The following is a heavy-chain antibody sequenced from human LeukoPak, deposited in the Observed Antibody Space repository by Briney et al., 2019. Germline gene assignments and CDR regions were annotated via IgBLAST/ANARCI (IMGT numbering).Heavy chain of an antibody. CDR3: VKGERGYDILTGYYTLDY. CDR1: GFTFSSYA. Sequence: GGSLRLSCSASGFTFSSYAMHWVRQAPGKGLEYVSAISSNGGSTYYADSVKGRFTISRDNSKNTLYLQMSSLRAEDTAVYYCVKGERGYDILTGYYTLDYWCQGTLVTVSS. J-gene: IGHJ4*02. V-gene: IGHV3-64D*06. D-gene: IGHD3-9*01. CDR2: ISSNGGST.